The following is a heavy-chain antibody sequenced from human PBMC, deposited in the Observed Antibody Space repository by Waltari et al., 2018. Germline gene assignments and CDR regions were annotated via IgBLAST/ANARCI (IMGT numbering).Heavy chain of an antibody. Sequence: QVQLVQSGAEVKKPGSSVKVSCKASGGTFSSYAISWVRQAPGQGLEWMGGIIPILGIANYAQKFQGRVTITADESTSTAYMELSSLRSEDTAVYYCAREETTVTTKGGWFDPWGQGTLVTVSS. D-gene: IGHD4-17*01. CDR1: GGTFSSYA. CDR2: IIPILGIA. J-gene: IGHJ5*02. CDR3: AREETTVTTKGGWFDP. V-gene: IGHV1-69*04.